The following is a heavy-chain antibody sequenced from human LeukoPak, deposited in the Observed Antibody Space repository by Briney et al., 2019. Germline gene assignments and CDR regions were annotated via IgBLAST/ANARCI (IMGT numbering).Heavy chain of an antibody. J-gene: IGHJ4*02. CDR2: IKEDGTYT. V-gene: IGHV3-74*01. D-gene: IGHD3-10*01. CDR1: GFSFSKYW. CDR3: ATDPSGRVCDS. Sequence: GGSLRLSCAASGFSFSKYWMHWVRQTPGEGLVWVSRIKEDGTYTSYADSVKGRFTISRDNAKNTLYLQMNSLRAEDTAVYYCATDPSGRVCDSWGQGTLVTVSS.